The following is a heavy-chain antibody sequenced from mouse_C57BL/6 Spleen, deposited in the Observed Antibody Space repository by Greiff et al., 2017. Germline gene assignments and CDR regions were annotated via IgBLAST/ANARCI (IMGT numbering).Heavy chain of an antibody. CDR1: GYTFTSYT. V-gene: IGHV1-4*01. CDR2: INPSSGYT. Sequence: QVQLQQSGAELARPGASVKMSCKASGYTFTSYTMHWVKQRPGQGLEWIGYINPSSGYTKYNQKFKDKATLTADKSSSTAYMQLISLTSEDSAVYYCARSYYDYDRYYAMDYWGQGTSVTVSS. D-gene: IGHD2-4*01. J-gene: IGHJ4*01. CDR3: ARSYYDYDRYYAMDY.